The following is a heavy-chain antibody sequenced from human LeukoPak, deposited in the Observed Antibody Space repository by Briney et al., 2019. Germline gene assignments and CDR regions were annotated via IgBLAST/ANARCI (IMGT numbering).Heavy chain of an antibody. CDR1: GFTFSNAW. V-gene: IGHV3-15*01. Sequence: GGSLRLSCAASGFTFSNAWMSWVRQAPGKGLEWVGRIKSKTDGGTTDYAAPVKGRFTISRDDSKNTLYLQMSSLKTEDTAVYYCTTLTRIAAAGFFSYYYYMDVWGKGTTVTVSS. CDR3: TTLTRIAAAGFFSYYYYMDV. J-gene: IGHJ6*03. CDR2: IKSKTDGGTT. D-gene: IGHD6-13*01.